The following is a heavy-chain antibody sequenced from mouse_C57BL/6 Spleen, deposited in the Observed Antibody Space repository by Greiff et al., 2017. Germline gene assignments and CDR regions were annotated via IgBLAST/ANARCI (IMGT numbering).Heavy chain of an antibody. Sequence: QVQLQQPGAELVKPGASVKMSCTASGYTFTSYWITWVKQRPGQGLEWIGDIYPGSGSTNYNEKFKSKATLTVDTSSSTAYMQLSSLTSEDSAVYYCASRNFYDSSPFDYWGQGTTLTVSS. J-gene: IGHJ2*01. CDR2: IYPGSGST. CDR3: ASRNFYDSSPFDY. D-gene: IGHD1-1*01. CDR1: GYTFTSYW. V-gene: IGHV1-55*01.